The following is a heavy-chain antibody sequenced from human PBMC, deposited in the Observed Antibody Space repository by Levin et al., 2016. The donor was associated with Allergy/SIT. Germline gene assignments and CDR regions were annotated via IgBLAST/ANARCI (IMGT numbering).Heavy chain of an antibody. Sequence: WIRQPPGKGLEWIGSIYYSGSTYYNPSLKSRVTISVDTSKNQFSLKLSSVTAADTAVYYCASRSGWSNPWYYGMDVWGQGTTVTVSS. CDR3: ASRSGWSNPWYYGMDV. D-gene: IGHD6-19*01. J-gene: IGHJ6*02. V-gene: IGHV4-39*01. CDR2: IYYSGST.